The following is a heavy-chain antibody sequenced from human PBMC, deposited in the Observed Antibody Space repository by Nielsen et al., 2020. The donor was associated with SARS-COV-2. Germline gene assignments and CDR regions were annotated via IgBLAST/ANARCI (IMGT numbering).Heavy chain of an antibody. Sequence: GGSLRLSCAASGFTFDDYAMHWVRRVPGKGLEWVSDISWNSVDIGYADSVKGRFTISRDNAKNSLYLQMNSLRPEDTALYYCARQRYGLDVWGQGTTVTVTS. CDR2: ISWNSVDI. CDR1: GFTFDDYA. J-gene: IGHJ6*02. CDR3: ARQRYGLDV. V-gene: IGHV3-9*01. D-gene: IGHD5-24*01.